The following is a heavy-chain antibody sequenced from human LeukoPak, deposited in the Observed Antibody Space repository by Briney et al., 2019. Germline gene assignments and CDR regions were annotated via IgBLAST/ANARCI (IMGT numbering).Heavy chain of an antibody. CDR3: ARDPNGDYIGAFDM. CDR1: GFTFSAYA. D-gene: IGHD4-17*01. V-gene: IGHV3-23*01. CDR2: IRGGGTSE. Sequence: PGVSLRLSCTASGFTFSAYAMMWVRQAPGKGPEWVSAIRGGGTSEFYADSVKGRFRISRDNSKDTLFLQMNSLRAEDTAVYYCARDPNGDYIGAFDMWGPGTMVTVSS. J-gene: IGHJ3*02.